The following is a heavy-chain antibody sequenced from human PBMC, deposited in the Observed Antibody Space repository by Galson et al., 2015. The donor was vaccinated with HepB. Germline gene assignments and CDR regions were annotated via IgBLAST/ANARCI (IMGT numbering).Heavy chain of an antibody. V-gene: IGHV3-48*02. CDR2: ISGSSSTI. CDR3: ARAQYSGYDLLVGY. Sequence: SLRLSCAASGFTFSSYSMNWVRQAPGKGLEWLSYISGSSSTIYYADSVKGRFTISRDNAKNSLYLQMNSLRDEDTSVYYCARAQYSGYDLLVGYWGQGTLVTVSS. J-gene: IGHJ4*02. CDR1: GFTFSSYS. D-gene: IGHD5-12*01.